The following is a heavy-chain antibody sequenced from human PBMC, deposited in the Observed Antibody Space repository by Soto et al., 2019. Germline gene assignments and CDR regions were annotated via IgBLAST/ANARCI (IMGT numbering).Heavy chain of an antibody. D-gene: IGHD3-10*01. CDR1: GRSFSSDG. J-gene: IGHJ6*02. CDR3: ARGQYYSSGSAATSYFYFGIDV. V-gene: IGHV1-69*06. CDR2: IIPVFGNT. Sequence: QLQLEQSGPEVKKPGSSVKVSCKASGRSFSSDGVSWVRQAPGQGLEWMGGIIPVFGNTKYVQRFQGRLTITADKSTSTVYMEMSSLSSEDTAVYFCARGQYYSSGSAATSYFYFGIDVSGQGTTVIVSS.